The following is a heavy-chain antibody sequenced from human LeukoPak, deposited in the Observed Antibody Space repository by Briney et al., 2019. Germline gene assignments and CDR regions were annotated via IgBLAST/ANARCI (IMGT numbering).Heavy chain of an antibody. V-gene: IGHV1-69*13. CDR3: ARDSQYYYGSGSYLH. CDR2: IIPIFGTA. CDR1: GGTFSSYT. Sequence: SVKVSCKASGGTFSSYTISWVRQAPGQGLEWMGGIIPIFGTANYAQKFQGRVTITADESTSTAYMELSSLRSEDTAVYYCARDSQYYYGSGSYLHWGQGTLVTVSS. J-gene: IGHJ4*02. D-gene: IGHD3-10*01.